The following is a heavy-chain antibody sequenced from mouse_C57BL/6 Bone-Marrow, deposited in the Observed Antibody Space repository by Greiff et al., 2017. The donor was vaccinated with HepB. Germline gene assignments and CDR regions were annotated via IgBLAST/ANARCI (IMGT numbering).Heavy chain of an antibody. CDR3: VTYYYGSSFYAMDY. Sequence: EVKLMESGGGLVQPKGSLKLSCAASGFSFNTYAMNWVRQAPGKGLEWVARIRSKSNNYATYYADSVKDRFTISRDDSESMLYLQMNNLKTEDTAMYYCVTYYYGSSFYAMDYWGQGTSVTVSS. J-gene: IGHJ4*01. D-gene: IGHD1-1*01. CDR1: GFSFNTYA. CDR2: IRSKSNNYAT. V-gene: IGHV10-1*01.